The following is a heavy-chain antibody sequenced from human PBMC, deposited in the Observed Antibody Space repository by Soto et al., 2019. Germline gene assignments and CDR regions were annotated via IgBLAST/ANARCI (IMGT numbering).Heavy chain of an antibody. CDR2: IWYDGSNK. D-gene: IGHD6-19*01. V-gene: IGHV3-33*01. J-gene: IGHJ2*01. CDR3: ARVDSYSSGWPFYWYFYL. Sequence: QVQLVASGGGVVQPGRSLRLSCAASGFTFSSYGMHWVRQAPGKGLEWVAVIWYDGSNKYYADSVKGRFTISRDNSKNTLYLQMNGLRAEDTAVYYCARVDSYSSGWPFYWYFYLWGRGTLVTVSS. CDR1: GFTFSSYG.